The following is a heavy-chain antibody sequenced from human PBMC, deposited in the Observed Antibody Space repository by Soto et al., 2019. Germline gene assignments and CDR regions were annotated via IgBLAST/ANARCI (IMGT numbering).Heavy chain of an antibody. CDR2: IYYTGST. J-gene: IGHJ4*02. V-gene: IGHV4-61*01. D-gene: IGHD2-21*01. Sequence: SETLALTCTVSSGSVSSYRYYWNWLPDPQGKGLEYIVYIYYTGSTNYNPSLKRPVTMSVDTSKKQFSLTLRSVTPADTAIYSCARSTCGATAFRYTPRRRTFDSWGQGTLVTVSS. CDR3: ARSTCGATAFRYTPRRRTFDS. CDR1: SGSVSSYRYY.